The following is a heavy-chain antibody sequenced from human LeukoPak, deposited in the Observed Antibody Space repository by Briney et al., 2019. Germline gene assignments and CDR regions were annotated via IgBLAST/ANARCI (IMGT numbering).Heavy chain of an antibody. Sequence: SETLSLTCTVSGVSISSGGYYWGWIRQPPGKGLEWIGSIYYSGSTYYNPSLKSRVTISVDTSKNQFSLKLSSVTAADTAVYYCATLPTTVTSREFDYWGQGTLVTVSS. D-gene: IGHD4-17*01. CDR1: GVSISSGGYY. J-gene: IGHJ4*02. CDR3: ATLPTTVTSREFDY. V-gene: IGHV4-39*01. CDR2: IYYSGST.